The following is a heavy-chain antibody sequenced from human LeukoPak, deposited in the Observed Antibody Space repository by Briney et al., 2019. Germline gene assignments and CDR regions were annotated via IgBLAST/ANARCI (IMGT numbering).Heavy chain of an antibody. CDR2: ISYDGSNK. Sequence: PGGSLRLSCAASGFTFSSYGMPWVRQAPGKGLEWVAVISYDGSNKYYADSVKGRFTISRDNSKNTLYLQMNSLRAEDTAVYYCAKVVMATAGFDYWGQGTLVTVSS. J-gene: IGHJ4*02. CDR1: GFTFSSYG. V-gene: IGHV3-30*18. CDR3: AKVVMATAGFDY. D-gene: IGHD5-24*01.